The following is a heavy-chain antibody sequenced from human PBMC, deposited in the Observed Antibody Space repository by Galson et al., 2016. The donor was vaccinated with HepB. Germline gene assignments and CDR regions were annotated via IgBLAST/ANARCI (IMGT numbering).Heavy chain of an antibody. V-gene: IGHV4-4*02. Sequence: SETLSLTCAVSGGSISSSNWWSWVRQPPGKGLEWIAEIYHTGLTTYNPSLKSRVTISMDKSKNHLSLDLNSVTAADTALYYCARDFAADAFDIWGQGTMVTVSS. J-gene: IGHJ3*02. CDR1: GGSISSSNW. CDR2: IYHTGLT. CDR3: ARDFAADAFDI.